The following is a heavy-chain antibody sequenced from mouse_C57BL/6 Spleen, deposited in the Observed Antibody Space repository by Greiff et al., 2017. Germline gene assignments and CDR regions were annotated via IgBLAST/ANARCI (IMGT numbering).Heavy chain of an antibody. V-gene: IGHV1-26*01. CDR3: ARLGGTGYFDY. CDR1: GYTFTDYY. J-gene: IGHJ2*01. CDR2: INPNNGGT. D-gene: IGHD4-1*01. Sequence: VQLQQSGPELVKPGASVKISCKASGYTFTDYYMNWVKQSHGKSLEWIGDINPNNGGTSYNQKFKGKATLTVDKSSSTAYMELRSLTSEDSAVYYCARLGGTGYFDYWGQGTTLTVSS.